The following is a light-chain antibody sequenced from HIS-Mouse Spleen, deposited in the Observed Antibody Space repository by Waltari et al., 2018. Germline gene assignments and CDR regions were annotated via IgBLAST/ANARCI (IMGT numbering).Light chain of an antibody. CDR2: NDS. J-gene: IGLJ2*01. V-gene: IGLV3-27*01. Sequence: SYELTQPSSVSVSPGQTARITCSGDVLGKKYARWFQQQPGQAHVLVIYNDSERPSGIPERFSGSSSGTTVTLTISGAQVEDEADYYCYSAADNNHVVFGGGTKLTVL. CDR3: YSAADNNHVV. CDR1: VLGKKY.